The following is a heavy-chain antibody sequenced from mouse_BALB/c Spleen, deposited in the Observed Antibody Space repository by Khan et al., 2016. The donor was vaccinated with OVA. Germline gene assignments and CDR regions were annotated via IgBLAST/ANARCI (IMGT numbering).Heavy chain of an antibody. CDR1: GYTFTNNG. CDR3: ARVGYNGTMDY. D-gene: IGHD2-14*01. CDR2: INTYTGKP. J-gene: IGHJ4*01. V-gene: IGHV9-3-1*01. Sequence: QIQLVQSGPELKKPGETVKISCKASGYTFTNNGMNWVKQAPGKGLKWMGWINTYTGKPTYADDFKGRFAFSLETSASTAYLQINNLKNEDTATYFCARVGYNGTMDYWGKGTSVTVSP.